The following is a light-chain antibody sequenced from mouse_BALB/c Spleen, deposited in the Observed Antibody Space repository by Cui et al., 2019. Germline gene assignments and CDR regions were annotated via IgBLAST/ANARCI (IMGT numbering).Light chain of an antibody. Sequence: QIVLTQSTALMSASPGEKVTMTCSASSSVSYMYWYQQKPRSSPKPWIYLTSNLASGVPARFSGSGSGTSYSLTISSMEAEDAATYYGQQWSSNPPTWTFGGGTKLEIK. CDR1: SSVSY. CDR3: QQWSSNPPTWT. CDR2: LTS. V-gene: IGKV4-68*01. J-gene: IGKJ1*01.